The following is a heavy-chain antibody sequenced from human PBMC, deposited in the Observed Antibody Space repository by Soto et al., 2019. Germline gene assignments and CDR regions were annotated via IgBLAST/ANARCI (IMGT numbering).Heavy chain of an antibody. CDR1: GFTFSSYA. CDR3: ARESEDLTSNFDY. J-gene: IGHJ4*02. Sequence: EVQLLESGGTLVQRGGSLRLSCAASGFTFSSYAMSWVRQAPGKGLEWVSAISGSGDYIYYGDSMKGRFTISRDNAKNSLYLEMNSLRAEDTAVYYCARESEDLTSNFDYWGQGTLVTVSS. CDR2: ISGSGDYI. V-gene: IGHV3-23*01.